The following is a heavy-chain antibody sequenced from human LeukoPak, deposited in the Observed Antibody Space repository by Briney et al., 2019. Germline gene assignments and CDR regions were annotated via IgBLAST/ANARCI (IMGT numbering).Heavy chain of an antibody. V-gene: IGHV4-34*01. CDR2: INHSGST. Sequence: PSETLSLTCAVYGESFSGYYWSWIRQPPGKGLEWIGEINHSGSTNYNPSLKSRVTISVDTSKNQFSLKLSSVTAADTAVYYCATEDIVVVVAAQFNYWGQGTLVTVSS. CDR3: ATEDIVVVVAAQFNY. D-gene: IGHD2-15*01. J-gene: IGHJ4*02. CDR1: GESFSGYY.